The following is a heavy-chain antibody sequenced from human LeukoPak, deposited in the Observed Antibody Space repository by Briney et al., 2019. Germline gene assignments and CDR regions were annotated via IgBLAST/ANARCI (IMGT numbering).Heavy chain of an antibody. CDR3: ARDRAVVVPAAVYIHNRFDP. Sequence: ASVKVSCKASEYTFTGYYIHWVRQAPGQGLEWMGWINPRSGGTNYAQKFQGRVTMTRDTSISTAYMELSSLRSDDTAVYYCARDRAVVVPAAVYIHNRFDPWGQGTLVTVSS. V-gene: IGHV1-2*02. J-gene: IGHJ5*02. CDR2: INPRSGGT. CDR1: EYTFTGYY. D-gene: IGHD2-2*01.